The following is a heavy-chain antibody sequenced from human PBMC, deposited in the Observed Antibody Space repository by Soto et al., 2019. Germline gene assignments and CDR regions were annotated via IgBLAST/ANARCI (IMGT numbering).Heavy chain of an antibody. V-gene: IGHV3-48*01. Sequence: AGGSLRLSCAASGFTFSSYSMNWVRQAPGKGLEWVSYISSSSSTIYYADSVKGRFTISRDNAKNSLYLQMNSLRAEDTAVYYCARESNWNYDYWGQGTLVTVSS. CDR3: ARESNWNYDY. CDR2: ISSSSSTI. D-gene: IGHD1-20*01. J-gene: IGHJ4*02. CDR1: GFTFSSYS.